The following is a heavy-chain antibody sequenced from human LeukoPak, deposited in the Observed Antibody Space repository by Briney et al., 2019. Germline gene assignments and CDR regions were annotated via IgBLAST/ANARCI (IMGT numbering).Heavy chain of an antibody. J-gene: IGHJ4*02. CDR1: SYTITSSG. CDR2: ISAYNGNT. V-gene: IGHV1-18*04. Sequence: VNVSCTAPSYTITSSGITWVRQAPGQGLEWMGWISAYNGNTNYAQKLQGRVTMTTDTSTSTAYMELRSLRSDDTAVYYCARGQQWLVNDYWGQGTLVTVSS. D-gene: IGHD6-19*01. CDR3: ARGQQWLVNDY.